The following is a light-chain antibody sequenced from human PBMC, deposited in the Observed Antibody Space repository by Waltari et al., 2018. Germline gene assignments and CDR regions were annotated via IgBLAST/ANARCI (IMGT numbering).Light chain of an antibody. J-gene: IGKJ3*01. CDR1: QGISSY. V-gene: IGKV1-9*01. CDR3: QQLNSYPRGFT. Sequence: DIQLTQSPSFLSASVGDRVTITCRASQGISSYLAGYQQKPGKAPKLLIYAASTLQSGVPSRFRGSGSGTEFTLTISSLQPEDFATYYCQQLNSYPRGFTFGPGTKVDIK. CDR2: AAS.